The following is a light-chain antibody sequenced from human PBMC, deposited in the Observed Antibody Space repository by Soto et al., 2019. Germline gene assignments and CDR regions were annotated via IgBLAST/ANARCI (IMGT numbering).Light chain of an antibody. V-gene: IGLV2-8*01. CDR1: SSDVGGYNF. CDR3: SSYAVTSFV. Sequence: QSVLTQPPSASGSPGQSVTISCTGTSSDVGGYNFVSWYQQHPGKAPKLMIYEVSKRPSGVPDRFSGSKSGNTASLTVSGLQAEDEADYYCSSYAVTSFVFGPGTKVTVL. J-gene: IGLJ1*01. CDR2: EVS.